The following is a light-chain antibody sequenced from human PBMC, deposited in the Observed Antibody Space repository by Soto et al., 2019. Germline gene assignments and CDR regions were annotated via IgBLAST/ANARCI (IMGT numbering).Light chain of an antibody. Sequence: QSVLTQPASVSGSPGQSITISCTGTSSDVGTYNYVSWYQQHPGKAPKLMIYDVSSRPSGVSNRFSGSKSGNTPSLTISGLQAEDDADYYCSSYTSSSTVVFGGGTKLTVL. CDR2: DVS. J-gene: IGLJ2*01. CDR1: SSDVGTYNY. V-gene: IGLV2-14*01. CDR3: SSYTSSSTVV.